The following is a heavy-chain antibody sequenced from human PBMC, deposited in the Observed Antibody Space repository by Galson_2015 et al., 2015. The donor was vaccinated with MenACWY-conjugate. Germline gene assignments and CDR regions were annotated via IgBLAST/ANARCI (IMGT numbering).Heavy chain of an antibody. J-gene: IGHJ6*02. CDR3: ARWGVGANRKLYYYYGMDV. D-gene: IGHD1-26*01. CDR2: INPNSGGT. CDR1: GYTFTGYY. V-gene: IGHV1-2*04. Sequence: SVKVSCKASGYTFTGYYMHWVRQAPGQGLEWMGWINPNSGGTNYAQKFQGWVTMTRDTSISTAYMELSRLRSDDTAVYYCARWGVGANRKLYYYYGMDVWGQGTTVTVSS.